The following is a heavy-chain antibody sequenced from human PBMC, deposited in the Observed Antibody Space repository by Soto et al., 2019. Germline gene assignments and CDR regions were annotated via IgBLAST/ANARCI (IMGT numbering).Heavy chain of an antibody. CDR2: ISSSSSYI. D-gene: IGHD4-17*01. J-gene: IGHJ6*02. CDR1: GFTFSSYS. V-gene: IGHV3-21*01. Sequence: EVQLVESGGGLVKPGGSLRLSCAASGFTFSSYSMNWVRQAPGKGLEWVSSISSSSSYIYYADSVKGRFTISRDNAKNSLYLQTNRLRAEDKAVYYCARDLTTAKPSLGTYGMDVWGQGTTVTVSS. CDR3: ARDLTTAKPSLGTYGMDV.